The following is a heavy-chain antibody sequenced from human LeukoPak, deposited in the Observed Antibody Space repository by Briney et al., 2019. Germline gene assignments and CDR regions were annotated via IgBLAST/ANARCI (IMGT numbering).Heavy chain of an antibody. CDR3: ARNRSNDYGEVPFDI. CDR1: GGAISNYY. J-gene: IGHJ3*02. CDR2: IYGSGGT. D-gene: IGHD4-17*01. Sequence: PSETLSLTCTVSGGAISNYYWSWIRQSAGKGLEWIGQIYGSGGTNYNPSLKSRVTMSTDRSKNQISLRLISVTAADTAIYYCARNRSNDYGEVPFDIWGQGTVVSVSS. V-gene: IGHV4-4*07.